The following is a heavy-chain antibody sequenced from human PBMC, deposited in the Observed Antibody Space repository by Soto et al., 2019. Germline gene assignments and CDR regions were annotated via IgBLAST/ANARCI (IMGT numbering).Heavy chain of an antibody. CDR1: GFTFNAYS. Sequence: DVQLLESGGSLVQPGGSLRLSCAASGFTFNAYSLSWVRQAPGKGLEWVSAISTTGGCTYYTDSVKGRFAISRDNSQNTLYLQMNSLRADDTAVYYCARPDGATYNFRYWGQGTLVTVSS. D-gene: IGHD1-1*01. CDR2: ISTTGGCT. J-gene: IGHJ4*02. CDR3: ARPDGATYNFRY. V-gene: IGHV3-23*01.